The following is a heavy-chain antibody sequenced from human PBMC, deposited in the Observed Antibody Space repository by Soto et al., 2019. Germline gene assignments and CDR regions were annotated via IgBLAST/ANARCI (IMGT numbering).Heavy chain of an antibody. CDR1: GFAFSAFG. D-gene: IGHD3-22*01. V-gene: IGHV3-30*18. J-gene: IGHJ3*02. Sequence: HLVESGGGVVQPGGSLRLSCAASGFAFSAFGMQWVRQTPAKGLEWVAVISYDGVNKNYPDSVKGRFTVSRDNSKNTLYLQMSTLTVDDTAVYYCAKYRRSVFYFDAFDIWAQGTLVAFSS. CDR2: ISYDGVNK. CDR3: AKYRRSVFYFDAFDI.